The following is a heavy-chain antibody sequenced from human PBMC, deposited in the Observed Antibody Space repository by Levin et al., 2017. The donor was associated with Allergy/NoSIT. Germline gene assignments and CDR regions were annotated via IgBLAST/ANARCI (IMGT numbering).Heavy chain of an antibody. CDR1: GFTFTRNW. CDR2: VNLDGTVT. Sequence: GGSLRLSCAASGFTFTRNWMHWVRQAPGKGLEWVSRVNLDGTVTTHADSVRGRFTVSRDNAKNTVHLQMNSLRVEDTAVYHCVRDLTVAGTGPHFDSWGQGALVVVSS. J-gene: IGHJ4*02. D-gene: IGHD6-19*01. V-gene: IGHV3-74*01. CDR3: VRDLTVAGTGPHFDS.